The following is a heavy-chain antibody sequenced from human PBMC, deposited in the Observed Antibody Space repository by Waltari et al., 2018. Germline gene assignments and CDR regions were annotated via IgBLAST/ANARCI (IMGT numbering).Heavy chain of an antibody. CDR3: ARDPEGVLRFLEWFYFDY. CDR1: GYTFTDYY. Sequence: EVQLVQSGAEVKKPGATVKISCKASGYTFTDYYMHWVQQAPGKGLEWMGRVDPEDGETIYAEKFKGRVTITADTSTDTAYMYLSSLRSEDTAVYYCARDPEGVLRFLEWFYFDYWGQGTLVTVSS. CDR2: VDPEDGET. J-gene: IGHJ4*02. V-gene: IGHV1-69-2*01. D-gene: IGHD3-3*01.